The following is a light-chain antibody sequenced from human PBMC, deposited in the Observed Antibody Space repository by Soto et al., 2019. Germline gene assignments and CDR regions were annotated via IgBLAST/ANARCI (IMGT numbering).Light chain of an antibody. CDR3: PHYNSWPQT. CDR2: DVS. Sequence: ETVLTQSPATLSVSPGERVTLTCRASETVSTNLAWYQQRPGQAPRLLIYDVSTGATGIPARFSGRRSGTEFTLTISSLQSEDFAVYYCPHYNSWPQTFGQGTKVDIK. CDR1: ETVSTN. J-gene: IGKJ1*01. V-gene: IGKV3-15*01.